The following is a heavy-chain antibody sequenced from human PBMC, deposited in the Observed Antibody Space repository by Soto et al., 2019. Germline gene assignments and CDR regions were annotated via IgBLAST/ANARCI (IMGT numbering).Heavy chain of an antibody. V-gene: IGHV5-51*01. CDR1: GYSFTKYW. CDR2: IYPGDSDA. CDR3: ARTYSGTYPPPVYFDY. D-gene: IGHD1-26*01. J-gene: IGHJ4*02. Sequence: SGESLKISCKGSGYSFTKYWIGWVRQMPGKGLEWMGIIYPGDSDARYSPSFQGQVIISADKSINTAYLQWSSLQASDTAVYYCARTYSGTYPPPVYFDYWGQGTQVTVSS.